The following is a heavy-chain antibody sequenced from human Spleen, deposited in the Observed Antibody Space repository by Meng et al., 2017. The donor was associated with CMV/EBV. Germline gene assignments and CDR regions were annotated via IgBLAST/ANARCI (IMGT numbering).Heavy chain of an antibody. J-gene: IGHJ4*02. D-gene: IGHD3-16*02. CDR1: GDSISSSSHY. V-gene: IGHV4-39*07. CDR3: ARVLYRYYFDC. CDR2: MYFSGNT. Sequence: SETLSLTCPLSGDSISSSSHYWGWIRQPPGKGRECIGSMYFSGNTYRNPFLKSRVTNSVDTSKNQLSLRLRAVTAADTAIPFCARVLYRYYFDCWGQGALVTVSS.